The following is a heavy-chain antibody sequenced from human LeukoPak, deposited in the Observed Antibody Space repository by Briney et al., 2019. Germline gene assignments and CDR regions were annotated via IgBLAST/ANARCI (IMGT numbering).Heavy chain of an antibody. CDR1: GGSFSGYY. CDR3: ARGYYDFWSGYYEEVNYHYYYGMDV. CDR2: INHGGST. D-gene: IGHD3-3*01. Sequence: SETLSLTCAVYGGSFSGYYWSWIRQPPGKGLEWIGEINHGGSTNYNPSLKGRAPISVDTSKNQFSLKLSYVTAADTAVYYCARGYYDFWSGYYEEVNYHYYYGMDVWGQGTTVTVSS. J-gene: IGHJ6*02. V-gene: IGHV4-34*01.